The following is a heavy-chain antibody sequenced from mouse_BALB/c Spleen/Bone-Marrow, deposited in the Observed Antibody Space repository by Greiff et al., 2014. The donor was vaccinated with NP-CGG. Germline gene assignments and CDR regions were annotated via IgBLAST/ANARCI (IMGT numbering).Heavy chain of an antibody. J-gene: IGHJ3*01. CDR2: IYPGDGDT. Sequence: QVQLQQSGAELARPGASVKLSCKASGYTFSSYWMQWVKQRPGQGLEWIGSIYPGDGDTRYTQKFKGKATLTADKSSSTAYMQLSILASEDSAVYYCARGAYYRYDGFAYWGQGTLVTVS. CDR1: GYTFSSYW. CDR3: ARGAYYRYDGFAY. V-gene: IGHV1-87*01. D-gene: IGHD2-14*01.